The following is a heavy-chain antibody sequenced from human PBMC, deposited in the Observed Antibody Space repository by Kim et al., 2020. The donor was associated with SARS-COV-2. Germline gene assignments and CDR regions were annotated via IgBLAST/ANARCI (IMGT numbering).Heavy chain of an antibody. CDR1: GYSFLDAG. Sequence: ASVKVSCVPSGYSFLDAGFNWVRQAPGQGLEWMGWTSANSVDRKYAQKFQGRLTLTTDTSTTTAYMELRSLRSDDTAIYYCARGGEGSGSYYYTPFDYWGQGTLVTVSS. J-gene: IGHJ4*02. CDR2: TSANSVDR. V-gene: IGHV1-18*01. D-gene: IGHD3-10*01. CDR3: ARGGEGSGSYYYTPFDY.